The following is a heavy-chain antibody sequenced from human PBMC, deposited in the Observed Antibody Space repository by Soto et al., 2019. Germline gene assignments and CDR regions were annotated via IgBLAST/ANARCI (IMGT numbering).Heavy chain of an antibody. CDR2: INHSGST. D-gene: IGHD2-2*01. CDR3: ASPPRQSSSTSCCEAFDI. J-gene: IGHJ3*02. CDR1: GGSFSGYY. V-gene: IGHV4-34*01. Sequence: SETLSLTCAVYGGSFSGYYWSWIRQPPGKGLEWIGEINHSGSTNYNPSLKSRVTISVDTSKNQFSLKLSSVTAADTAVYYCASPPRQSSSTSCCEAFDIWGQGTMVTVSS.